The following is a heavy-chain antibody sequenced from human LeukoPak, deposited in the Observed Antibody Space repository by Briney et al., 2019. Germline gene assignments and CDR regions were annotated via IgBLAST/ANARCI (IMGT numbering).Heavy chain of an antibody. CDR2: ISGSGGST. CDR1: GFTFSSYA. CDR3: AKVTEYYFDY. Sequence: GGSLRLSCAASGFTFSSYAMSWVRQAPGKGLEWVSAISGSGGSTYYADYVKGRFTISRDNSKNTLYLQMNSLRADDTAVYYCAKVTEYYFDYWGQGTLVTVSS. V-gene: IGHV3-23*01. J-gene: IGHJ4*02.